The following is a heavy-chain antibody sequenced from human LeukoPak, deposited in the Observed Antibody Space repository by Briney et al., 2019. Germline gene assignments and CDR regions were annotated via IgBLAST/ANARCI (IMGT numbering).Heavy chain of an antibody. Sequence: ASVKVSCKASGGTFSSYAINWVRQAPGQGLEWMGGIIPIFGTANYAQKFQDRVTITADESTSTAYMELSSLRSEDTAIYYCASRLYCSNTRCRNFPFAYWGQGTLVTVSS. J-gene: IGHJ4*02. CDR2: IIPIFGTA. CDR1: GGTFSSYA. CDR3: ASRLYCSNTRCRNFPFAY. V-gene: IGHV1-69*13. D-gene: IGHD2-2*01.